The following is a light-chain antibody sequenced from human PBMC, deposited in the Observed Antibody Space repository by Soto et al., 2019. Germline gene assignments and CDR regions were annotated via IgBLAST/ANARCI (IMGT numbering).Light chain of an antibody. Sequence: QSVLTQPPSVSGAPGQSVTISCTGGSSNIGAGYDVHWYQQLPGTAPKLLIYGNNNRPSGVPDRFSGSKSDTSASLAINGLQAEDEATFYCQSYDTDLVVFGGGTKLTVL. CDR3: QSYDTDLVV. J-gene: IGLJ2*01. CDR1: SSNIGAGYD. V-gene: IGLV1-40*01. CDR2: GNN.